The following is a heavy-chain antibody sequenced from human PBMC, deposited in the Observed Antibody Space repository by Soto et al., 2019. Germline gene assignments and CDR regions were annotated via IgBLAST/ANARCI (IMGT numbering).Heavy chain of an antibody. J-gene: IGHJ4*02. Sequence: SETLSLTCTVSGGSISSSSYYWGWIRQPPGKGLEWIGYIYYSGSTYYNPSLKSRLTISVDTSKNQFSLRLSSVTAADTAVYYCAREMNYYDTSGDSYFDYWGQGTLVTVSS. CDR2: IYYSGST. CDR3: AREMNYYDTSGDSYFDY. D-gene: IGHD3-22*01. V-gene: IGHV4-31*03. CDR1: GGSISSSSYY.